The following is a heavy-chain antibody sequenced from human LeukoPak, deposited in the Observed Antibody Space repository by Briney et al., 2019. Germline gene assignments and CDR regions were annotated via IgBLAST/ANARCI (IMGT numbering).Heavy chain of an antibody. V-gene: IGHV4-39*07. J-gene: IGHJ4*02. D-gene: IGHD3-22*01. Sequence: SETLSLTCTVSGGSISSSSIYWGWVRQSPGKGLEWMGSIHYSGSTNYNPSLKSRVTISVDTSKNQFSLKLSSVTAADTAVYYCARSPVSYDSSGSRIRPPRPMSLDFDYWGQGTLVTVSS. CDR2: IHYSGST. CDR1: GGSISSSSIY. CDR3: ARSPVSYDSSGSRIRPPRPMSLDFDY.